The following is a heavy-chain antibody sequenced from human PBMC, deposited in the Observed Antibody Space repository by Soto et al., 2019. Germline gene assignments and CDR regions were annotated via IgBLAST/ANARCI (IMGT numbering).Heavy chain of an antibody. V-gene: IGHV1-18*01. CDR3: ARDLERDFTNGVCPDY. Sequence: SVKVSCKASGYTFTSYGISWVRQAPGQGLEWMGWISAYNGNTNYAQKLQGRVTMTTDTSTSTAYMELRSLRSDDTAVYYCARDLERDFTNGVCPDYWGQGTLVTVSA. CDR2: ISAYNGNT. CDR1: GYTFTSYG. J-gene: IGHJ4*02. D-gene: IGHD2-8*01.